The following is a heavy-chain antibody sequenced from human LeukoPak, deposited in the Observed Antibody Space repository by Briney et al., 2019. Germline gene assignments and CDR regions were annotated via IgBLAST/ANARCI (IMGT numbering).Heavy chain of an antibody. CDR2: INPSGGST. V-gene: IGHV1-46*01. CDR1: GYTFTSYH. Sequence: ASVKVSCKASGYTFTSYHMHWVRQAPGQGLEWMGIINPSGGSTSYAQKFQGRVTMTRDMSTSTVYMELSSLRSEDTAVYYCAMATQLYYYYYMDVWGKGTTVTVSS. CDR3: AMATQLYYYYYMDV. D-gene: IGHD5-12*01. J-gene: IGHJ6*03.